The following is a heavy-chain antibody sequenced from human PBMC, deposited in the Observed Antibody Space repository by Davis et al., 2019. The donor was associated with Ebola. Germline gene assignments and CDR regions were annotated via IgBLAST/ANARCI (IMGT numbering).Heavy chain of an antibody. CDR3: ARKSNTWTYYGIDV. CDR2: VILKSGAT. J-gene: IGHJ6*02. D-gene: IGHD1-1*01. CDR1: GYTFTDYN. Sequence: SVKVSCKASGYTFTDYNIHWMRQAPGQGLEWLGRVILKSGATNYAQKFQGRVTLTTDTSTSTAYLDLRSLRSDDTAVYYCARKSNTWTYYGIDVWGQGTTVTVSS. V-gene: IGHV1-2*06.